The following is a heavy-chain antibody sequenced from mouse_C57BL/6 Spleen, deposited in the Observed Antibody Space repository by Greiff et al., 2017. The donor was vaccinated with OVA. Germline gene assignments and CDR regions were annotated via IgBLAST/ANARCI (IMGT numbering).Heavy chain of an antibody. V-gene: IGHV3-6*01. CDR3: ARGGYSTPWFAY. J-gene: IGHJ3*01. Sequence: EVKLMESGPGLVKPSQSLSLTCSVTGYSITSGYYWNWIRQFPGNKLEWMGYISYDGSNNYNPSLKNRISITRDTSKNQFFLKLNSVTTEDTATYYCARGGYSTPWFAYWGQGTLVTVSA. CDR1: GYSITSGYY. D-gene: IGHD2-5*01. CDR2: ISYDGSN.